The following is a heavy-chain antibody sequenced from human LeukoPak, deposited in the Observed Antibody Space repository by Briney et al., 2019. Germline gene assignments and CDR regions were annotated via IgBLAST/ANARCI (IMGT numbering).Heavy chain of an antibody. D-gene: IGHD2-15*01. J-gene: IGHJ4*02. CDR2: ISGGSSTI. V-gene: IGHV3-48*04. Sequence: GGSLRLSCVASGFTFGSYWMTWVRQAPGKGLEWVSYISGGSSTIYYADSLKGRFTVSRDNAKNSLYLLMNSLRAEDTAVYYCARRGSGRHFDFWGQGTLVTVSS. CDR1: GFTFGSYW. CDR3: ARRGSGRHFDF.